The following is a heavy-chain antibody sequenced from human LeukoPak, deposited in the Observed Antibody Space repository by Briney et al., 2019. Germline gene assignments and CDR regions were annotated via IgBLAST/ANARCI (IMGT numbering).Heavy chain of an antibody. CDR3: ARDRFLGTPYGMDV. CDR1: GYTFTSYG. J-gene: IGHJ6*02. Sequence: ASVKVSCKASGYTFTSYGISWVRQAPGQGLEWMGWISVYIGNTNYAQTLQGRVTMTTDTSTSTAYMELRSLRSDDTAVYYCARDRFLGTPYGMDVWGQRTTVTVSS. D-gene: IGHD2/OR15-2a*01. V-gene: IGHV1-18*01. CDR2: ISVYIGNT.